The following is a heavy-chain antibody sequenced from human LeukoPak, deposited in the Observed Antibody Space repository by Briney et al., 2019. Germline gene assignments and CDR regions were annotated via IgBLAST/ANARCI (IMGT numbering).Heavy chain of an antibody. V-gene: IGHV3-74*01. CDR2: IKTDGRST. Sequence: GGSLRLFCAASGFTFSDYWMHWVRQAPGKGLVWVSRIKTDGRSTNYADSVKGRFTISRDNAKNTLYLQMNSLRAEDTAVYYCARGSIGGWTDYWGQGTLVTVSS. D-gene: IGHD6-19*01. J-gene: IGHJ4*02. CDR1: GFTFSDYW. CDR3: ARGSIGGWTDY.